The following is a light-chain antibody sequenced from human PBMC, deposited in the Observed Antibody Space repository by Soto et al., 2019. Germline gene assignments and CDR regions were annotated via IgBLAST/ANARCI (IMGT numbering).Light chain of an antibody. J-gene: IGKJ4*01. CDR1: QGIRND. CDR3: LQDYNYPLT. CDR2: AAS. V-gene: IGKV1-6*01. Sequence: ASQRTVSQSSLSAAVGDRVTITCRASQGIRNDLGWYQQKPGKAPKLLIYAASSLQSGVPSRFSGSGSGTDFTLTISSLQPEDFATYYCLQDYNYPLTFGGGTKVDI.